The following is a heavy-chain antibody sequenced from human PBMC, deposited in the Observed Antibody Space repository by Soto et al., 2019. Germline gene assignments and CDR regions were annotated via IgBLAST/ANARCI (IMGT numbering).Heavy chain of an antibody. CDR3: VTVSWNYISGMDV. V-gene: IGHV3-9*01. J-gene: IGHJ6*02. Sequence: EVQLVESGGALVQPGRSLRLSCVASGFTFGDYAMHWVRQGPGKGLEWVSGISWNSGRTGYADSVNGRFTISRDNAKKYLYLQRISLRAEDTALYCCVTVSWNYISGMDVWGQGSTVTV. D-gene: IGHD1-7*01. CDR2: ISWNSGRT. CDR1: GFTFGDYA.